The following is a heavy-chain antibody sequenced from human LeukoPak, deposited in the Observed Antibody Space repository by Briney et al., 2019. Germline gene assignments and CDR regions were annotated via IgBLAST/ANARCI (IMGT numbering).Heavy chain of an antibody. CDR3: AKDRELWEVSTGDAVDI. D-gene: IGHD1-26*01. Sequence: SETLSLTCTVSGASISSRGYYWNWIRQHPGKGLDWIGYIAYSGTTNYNPSLKSRASISQDTSRNQLSLKLQSVTAADTAVYYCAKDRELWEVSTGDAVDIWGQGTMVTVSS. J-gene: IGHJ3*02. CDR1: GASISSRGYY. V-gene: IGHV4-31*03. CDR2: IAYSGTT.